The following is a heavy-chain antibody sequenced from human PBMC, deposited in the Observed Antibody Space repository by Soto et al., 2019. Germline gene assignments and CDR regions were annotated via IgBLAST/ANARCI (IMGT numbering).Heavy chain of an antibody. CDR2: IIPIFGIA. CDR1: GGTFSSSA. Sequence: QVQLVQSGDEVKKPGSSVKVSCKASGGTFSSSALSWVRQAPCQGLEWMGGIIPIFGIAHYSKKCQGRVTITADESTRTAYMELSSLRSEEASVYYCASSLAMSYYSCMDVWGQCTTVTVSS. CDR3: ASSLAMSYYSCMDV. D-gene: IGHD2-2*01. V-gene: IGHV1-69*12. J-gene: IGHJ6*02.